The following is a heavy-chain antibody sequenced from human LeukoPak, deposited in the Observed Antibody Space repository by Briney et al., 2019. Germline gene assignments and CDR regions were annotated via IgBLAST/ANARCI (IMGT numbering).Heavy chain of an antibody. J-gene: IGHJ4*02. CDR2: ISGSSGNT. V-gene: IGHV3-23*01. CDR1: GFTFSSYA. D-gene: IGHD3-22*01. Sequence: PGGSLRLSCAPSGFTFSSYAMSWVRQAPGKGLEWVSAISGSSGNTYYADSVKGRFTISRDNSKNTLYLQMNSLSAEDTAVYYCAKDFPYYYDSNGYPQNWGQGTLVTVSS. CDR3: AKDFPYYYDSNGYPQN.